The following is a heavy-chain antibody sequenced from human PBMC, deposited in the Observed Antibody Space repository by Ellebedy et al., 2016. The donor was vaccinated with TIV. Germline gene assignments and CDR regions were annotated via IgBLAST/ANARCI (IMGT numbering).Heavy chain of an antibody. CDR1: GFTFSSYS. V-gene: IGHV3-48*04. J-gene: IGHJ4*02. D-gene: IGHD4-17*01. CDR3: AKEADDYGDSLDY. Sequence: GESLKISCAASGFTFSSYSMNWVRQAPGKGLEWVSYISSSGSTIYYADSVKGRFTISRDNAKNSLYLQMNSLRAEDTALYYCAKEADDYGDSLDYWGQGTLVTVSS. CDR2: ISSSGSTI.